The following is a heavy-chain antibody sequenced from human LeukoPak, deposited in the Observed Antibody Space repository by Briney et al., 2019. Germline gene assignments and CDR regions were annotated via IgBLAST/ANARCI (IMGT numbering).Heavy chain of an antibody. CDR3: ARERNDYYYYYMDV. CDR1: GGSISSYY. CDR2: IYYSGST. Sequence: PSETLSLTCTVSGGSISSYYWSWIRQPPGKGLEWIGYIYYSGSTNYNPSLKSRVTISVDTSKNQFSLKLSSVTAADTAVHYCARERNDYYYYYMDVWGKGTTVTVSS. V-gene: IGHV4-59*01. J-gene: IGHJ6*03.